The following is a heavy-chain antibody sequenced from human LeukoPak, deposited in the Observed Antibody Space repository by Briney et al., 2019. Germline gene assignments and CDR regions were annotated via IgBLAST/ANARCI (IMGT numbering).Heavy chain of an antibody. Sequence: GGSLRPSCAASGFSFSSYWMTWVRQAPGKGLEWVANIKQDGSQRYYVDSVKGRFTLSRDNAKNSLFLQMNSLRTEGTAVYYCARGYTAMIYWGQGTLVTVSS. J-gene: IGHJ4*02. V-gene: IGHV3-7*01. CDR2: IKQDGSQR. D-gene: IGHD5-18*01. CDR3: ARGYTAMIY. CDR1: GFSFSSYW.